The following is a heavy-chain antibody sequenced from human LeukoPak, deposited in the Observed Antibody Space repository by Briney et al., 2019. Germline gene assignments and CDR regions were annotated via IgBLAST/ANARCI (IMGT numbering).Heavy chain of an antibody. V-gene: IGHV3-48*03. CDR3: AREGVPFDY. CDR2: ISSSGSTI. Sequence: GGSLRLSCAASGFTFSSYEMNWVRQAPGKGLEWVSYISSSGSTIYYADSVKGRFTISRDNAKNSLYLQMNNLRAEDTAVYYCAREGVPFDYWGQGTLVTVSS. J-gene: IGHJ4*02. CDR1: GFTFSSYE. D-gene: IGHD3-10*01.